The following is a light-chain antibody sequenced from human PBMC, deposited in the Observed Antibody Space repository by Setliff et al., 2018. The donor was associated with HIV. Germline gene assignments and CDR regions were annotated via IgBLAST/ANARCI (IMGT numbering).Light chain of an antibody. Sequence: QSALTQPRSVSGSPGLSVTISCTGTNSDVGGYHYVSWYQQHPGKAPKLIIYDVTKRPSGVPYRSSGSKSGNTASLTISGLLAEDEADYYCCSYPGSYTFVVFGGGTKVTVL. CDR3: CSYPGSYTFVV. V-gene: IGLV2-11*01. J-gene: IGLJ2*01. CDR1: NSDVGGYHY. CDR2: DVT.